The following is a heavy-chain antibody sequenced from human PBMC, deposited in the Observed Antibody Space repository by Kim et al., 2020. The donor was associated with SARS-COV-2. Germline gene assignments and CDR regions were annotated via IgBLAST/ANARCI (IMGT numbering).Heavy chain of an antibody. J-gene: IGHJ3*02. CDR1: GFTFSSYS. D-gene: IGHD3-10*01. CDR2: ISSRSSYI. CDR3: ARKWGGELAFDI. V-gene: IGHV3-21*01. Sequence: GGSLRLSCAASGFTFSSYSMNWVRQAPGKGLEWVSSISSRSSYIYYADSVKGRFTISRDNAKNSLYLQMNSLRAEDTAVYYCARKWGGELAFDIWGQGTMVTVSS.